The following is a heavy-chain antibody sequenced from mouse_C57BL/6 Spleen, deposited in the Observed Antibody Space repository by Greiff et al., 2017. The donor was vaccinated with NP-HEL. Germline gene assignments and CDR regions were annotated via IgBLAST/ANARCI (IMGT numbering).Heavy chain of an antibody. CDR1: GYTFTSYW. CDR3: ARWNGSSFLYFDV. Sequence: QVQLQQPGTELVKPGASVKLSCKASGYTFTSYWMHWVKQRPGQGLEWIGNINPSNGGTNYNEKFKSKATLTVDKSSSTAYMQLSSLTSEDSAVYYWARWNGSSFLYFDVWGTGTTVTVSS. D-gene: IGHD1-1*01. J-gene: IGHJ1*03. V-gene: IGHV1-53*01. CDR2: INPSNGGT.